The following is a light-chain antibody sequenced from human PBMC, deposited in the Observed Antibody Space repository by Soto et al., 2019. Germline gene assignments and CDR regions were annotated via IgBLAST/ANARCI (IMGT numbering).Light chain of an antibody. CDR3: SSYASSSSYV. CDR2: EVT. Sequence: QSALTQPASVSGSPGQSITISCTGTSSDVGGYNHVSWYQIHPDKAPKLIIYEVTSRPSGVSYRFSGSKSGNSASLTISGLQAEDEADYYCSSYASSSSYVFGGGTKLTVL. J-gene: IGLJ1*01. V-gene: IGLV2-14*01. CDR1: SSDVGGYNH.